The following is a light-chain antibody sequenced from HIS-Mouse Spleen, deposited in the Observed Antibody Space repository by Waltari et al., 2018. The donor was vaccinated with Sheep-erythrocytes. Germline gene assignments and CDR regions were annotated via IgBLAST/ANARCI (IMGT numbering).Light chain of an antibody. V-gene: IGLV2-23*01. CDR1: SSDVGIYNL. Sequence: QSALTQPASVSGSPGQSITISCTGTSSDVGIYNLVSWYQQHPGKAPKLMIYGGSKRPSGVSNRFSGSKSGNTASLTISGLQAEDEADYYCCSYAGSSTPWVFGGGTKLTVL. CDR2: GGS. J-gene: IGLJ3*02. CDR3: CSYAGSSTPWV.